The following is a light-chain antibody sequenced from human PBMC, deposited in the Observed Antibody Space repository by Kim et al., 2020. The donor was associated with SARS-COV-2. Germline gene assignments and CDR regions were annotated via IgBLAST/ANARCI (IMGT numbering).Light chain of an antibody. CDR1: YNY. CDR3: SSFAANNILL. V-gene: IGLV2-8*01. CDR2: DVN. Sequence: QSALTQPASVSGSPGQSITISCSGIYNYISWYQQHPGKTPKLLIYDVNKRPSGVPDRFSGSRSANTASLTVSGLQADDEADYYCSSFAANNILLFGGGTQLTVL. J-gene: IGLJ2*01.